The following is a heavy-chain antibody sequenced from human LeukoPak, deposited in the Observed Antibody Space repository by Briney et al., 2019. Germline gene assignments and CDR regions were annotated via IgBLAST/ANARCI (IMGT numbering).Heavy chain of an antibody. J-gene: IGHJ4*02. D-gene: IGHD4-11*01. V-gene: IGHV3-74*01. CDR1: GFTFSSYW. CDR2: INSDGSST. Sequence: GGSLRLSCAASGFTFSSYWMHWVRQAPGKGLVWVSRINSDGSSTSYADSVKGRFTISRDNAKNTLYLQMNSLRAEDTAVYYCARVSDYSLYFDYWGQGTLVTVSS. CDR3: ARVSDYSLYFDY.